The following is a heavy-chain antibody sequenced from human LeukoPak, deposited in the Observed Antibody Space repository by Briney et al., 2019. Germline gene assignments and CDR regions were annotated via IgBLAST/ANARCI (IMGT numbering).Heavy chain of an antibody. CDR3: AVAYCSSTSCYTGGDYGMDV. J-gene: IGHJ6*02. V-gene: IGHV1-2*02. CDR1: GYTFTGYY. Sequence: ASVKVSCKASGYTFTGYYMHWVRQAPGQGLEWMGWINPNSGGTSYAQKFQGRVTMTRDTSISTAYMELSRLRSDDTAVYYCAVAYCSSTSCYTGGDYGMDVWGQGTTVTVSS. D-gene: IGHD2-2*02. CDR2: INPNSGGT.